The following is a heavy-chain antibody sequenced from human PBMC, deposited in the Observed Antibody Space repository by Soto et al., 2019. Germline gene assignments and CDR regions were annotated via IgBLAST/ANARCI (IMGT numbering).Heavy chain of an antibody. V-gene: IGHV4-4*07. Sequence: QVQLQESGPGLVKPSETLSLTCTVSGGSISSYYWSWIRQPAGKGLEWIGRIYTSGSTNYNPSLKSRVTRSVDTSKNQFSLKLSSVTAADTAVYYCAREGYYDFWSGYYVTDYWGQGTLVTVSS. CDR2: IYTSGST. CDR1: GGSISSYY. D-gene: IGHD3-3*01. J-gene: IGHJ4*02. CDR3: AREGYYDFWSGYYVTDY.